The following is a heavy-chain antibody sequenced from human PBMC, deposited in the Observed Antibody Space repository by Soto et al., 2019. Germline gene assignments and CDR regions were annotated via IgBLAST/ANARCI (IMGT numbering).Heavy chain of an antibody. CDR1: GYTFTSYA. CDR2: INAGNGNT. J-gene: IGHJ4*02. V-gene: IGHV1-3*01. CDR3: ARDFGYYGSGSYLDY. D-gene: IGHD3-10*01. Sequence: GASVKVSCKASGYTFTSYAMHWVRQAPGQRLEWMGWINAGNGNTKYSQKFQGRVTITRDTSASTAYMELSSLRSEDTAVYYCARDFGYYGSGSYLDYWGQGTLVTVSS.